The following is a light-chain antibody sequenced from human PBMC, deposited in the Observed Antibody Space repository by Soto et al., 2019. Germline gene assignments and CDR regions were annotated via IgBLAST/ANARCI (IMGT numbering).Light chain of an antibody. Sequence: EIVLTQSPGTLSLSPGERATLSCRASQSASSSYLAWYQQRPGQAPRLLIFGASYRATGIPDRFSGSGSGTDFILTISRVEPDDFAVYYCQQYSSSPPEFTFGPGTKVD. CDR2: GAS. J-gene: IGKJ3*01. V-gene: IGKV3-20*01. CDR3: QQYSSSPPEFT. CDR1: QSASSSY.